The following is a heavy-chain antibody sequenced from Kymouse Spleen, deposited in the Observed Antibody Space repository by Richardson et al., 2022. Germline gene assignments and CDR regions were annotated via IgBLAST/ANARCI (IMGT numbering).Heavy chain of an antibody. J-gene: IGHJ6*02. Sequence: EVQLVESGGGLVQPGGSLRLSCAASGFTFSSYWMSWVRQAPGKGLEWVANIKQDGSEKYYVDSVKGRFTISRDNAKNSLYLQMNSLRAEDTAVYYCARRYSSSWYDPYYYYYGMDVWGQGTTVTVSS. CDR2: IKQDGSEK. CDR1: GFTFSSYW. V-gene: IGHV3-7*01. CDR3: ARRYSSSWYDPYYYYYGMDV. D-gene: IGHD6-13*01.